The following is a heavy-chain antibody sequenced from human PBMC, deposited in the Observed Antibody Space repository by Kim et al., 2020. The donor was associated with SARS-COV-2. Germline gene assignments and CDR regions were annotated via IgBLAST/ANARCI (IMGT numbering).Heavy chain of an antibody. D-gene: IGHD6-13*01. Sequence: PSLKSRVTISVHKSKNQFSLKLSSVTAADTAVYYCARGYSSSWFNYYGMDVWGQGTTVTVSS. CDR3: ARGYSSSWFNYYGMDV. V-gene: IGHV4-4*02. J-gene: IGHJ6*02.